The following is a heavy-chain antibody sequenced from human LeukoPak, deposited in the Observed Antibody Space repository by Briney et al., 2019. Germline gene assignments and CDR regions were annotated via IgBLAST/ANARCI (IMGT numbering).Heavy chain of an antibody. CDR1: PVSIRRHF. Sequence: SETLSLTCSVSPVSIRRHFWIWIRQSPGKGLEYIGRFSYSGNTDYNPSLKGRVSISADTSKNQFFLRLISVTAADTAIYYCARDGEGDEGWDYWGQGTLVTVSS. V-gene: IGHV4-59*11. D-gene: IGHD3-10*01. CDR3: ARDGEGDEGWDY. J-gene: IGHJ4*02. CDR2: FSYSGNT.